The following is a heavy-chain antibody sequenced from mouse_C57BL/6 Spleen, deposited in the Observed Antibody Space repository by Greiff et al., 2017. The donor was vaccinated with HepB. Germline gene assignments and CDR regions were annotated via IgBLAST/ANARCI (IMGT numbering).Heavy chain of an antibody. V-gene: IGHV14-1*01. Sequence: EVQLQQSGAELVRPGASVKLSCTASGFNIKDYYMHWVKQRPEQGLEWIGRIDPEDGDTEYAPKFQGKATMTADTSSNTAYLQLSSLTSEDTAVYYWTSYYSNSWYFDVWGTGTTVTVSS. D-gene: IGHD2-5*01. CDR1: GFNIKDYY. CDR3: TSYYSNSWYFDV. J-gene: IGHJ1*03. CDR2: IDPEDGDT.